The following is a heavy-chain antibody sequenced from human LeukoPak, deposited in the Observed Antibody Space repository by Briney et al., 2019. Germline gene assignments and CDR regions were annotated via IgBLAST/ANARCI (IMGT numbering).Heavy chain of an antibody. CDR3: TTGRSGGSCPY. V-gene: IGHV3-15*01. CDR2: IKSKTDGGTT. Sequence: GGSLRLSCAASGFTFTNAWMSWVRQAPGKGLEWVGRIKSKTDGGTTDYAAPVKGRFTISRDDSKITLYLEMNSLKIEDTAVYYCTTGRSGGSCPYWGQGTLVTVSS. J-gene: IGHJ4*02. CDR1: GFTFTNAW. D-gene: IGHD2-15*01.